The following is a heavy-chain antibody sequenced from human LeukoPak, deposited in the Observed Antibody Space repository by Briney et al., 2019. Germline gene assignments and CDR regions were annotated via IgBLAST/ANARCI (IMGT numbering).Heavy chain of an antibody. J-gene: IGHJ4*02. V-gene: IGHV3-21*01. CDR2: ISGSSSYI. CDR3: ARAVWDSSGHLFDY. D-gene: IGHD3-22*01. CDR1: GFTFSSYS. Sequence: GGSLRLSCAASGFTFSSYSMNWVRQAPGKGLEWVSSISGSSSYIYYADSVKGRFTISRDNAKKSLYLQMNSLRAEDTAVYYCARAVWDSSGHLFDYWGQGTLVTVSS.